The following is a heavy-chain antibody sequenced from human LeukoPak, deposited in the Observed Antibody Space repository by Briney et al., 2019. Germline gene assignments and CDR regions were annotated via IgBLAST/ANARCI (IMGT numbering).Heavy chain of an antibody. CDR2: ITSSSTYI. D-gene: IGHD2-2*01. J-gene: IGHJ4*02. V-gene: IGHV3-21*01. CDR1: GFTFSSHA. CDR3: ARDMHDYGDY. Sequence: PGGSLRLSCAASGFTFSSHAMNWVRQAPGKGLEWVSSITSSSTYIYYADSVKGRFTISRDNAKNSLYLQMNSLRAEDTAVYYCARDMHDYGDYWGQGTLVTVSS.